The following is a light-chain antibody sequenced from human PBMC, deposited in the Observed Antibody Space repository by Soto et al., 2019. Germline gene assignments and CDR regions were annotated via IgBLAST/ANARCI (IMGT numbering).Light chain of an antibody. V-gene: IGKV2D-29*02. CDR2: GAS. CDR1: QSLLRSDGKSS. CDR3: MQRIQLPET. J-gene: IGKJ2*01. Sequence: DIVMTQTPLSLSVSPGQPASISCKSSQSLLRSDGKSSLYWYLQKPGQSPQLLIYGASTRLSGVPDRFSGSGSGTDFTLKISRVEAEDGGVYYCMQRIQLPETFGQGTKLEIK.